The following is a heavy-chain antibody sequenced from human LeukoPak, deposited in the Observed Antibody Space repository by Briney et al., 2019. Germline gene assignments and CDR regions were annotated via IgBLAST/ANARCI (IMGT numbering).Heavy chain of an antibody. V-gene: IGHV4-38-2*01. CDR1: GYSISSGYY. Sequence: SETLSLTCAVSGYSISSGYYWGWSRQPPGKGLEWIGSIYHSGSTYYNPSLKSRVTISVDKSKNQFSLKLSSVTAADTAVYYCARQVGDTYYFDCWGQGTLVTVSS. CDR2: IYHSGST. J-gene: IGHJ4*02. CDR3: ARQVGDTYYFDC. D-gene: IGHD4-17*01.